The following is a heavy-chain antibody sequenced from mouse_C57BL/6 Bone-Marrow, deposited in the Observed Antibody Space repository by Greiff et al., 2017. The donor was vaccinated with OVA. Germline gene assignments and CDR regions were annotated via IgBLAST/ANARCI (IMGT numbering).Heavy chain of an antibody. D-gene: IGHD2-4*01. CDR3: ARWGYDSHYFDY. CDR1: GYTFTSYW. V-gene: IGHV1-64*01. Sequence: VQLQQPGAELVKPGASVKLSCKASGYTFTSYWMHWVKQRPGQGLEWIGMIHPNSGSTNYNEKFKSKATLTVDKSSSTAYMQLSSLTSEDSAVYYCARWGYDSHYFDYWGQGTTLTVSS. J-gene: IGHJ2*01. CDR2: IHPNSGST.